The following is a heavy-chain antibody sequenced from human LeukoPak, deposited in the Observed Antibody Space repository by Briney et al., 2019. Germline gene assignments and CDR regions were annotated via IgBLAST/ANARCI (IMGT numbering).Heavy chain of an antibody. J-gene: IGHJ6*02. CDR2: MNPNSGNT. CDR3: ARVIVVVVAAHPFEGMDV. D-gene: IGHD2-15*01. CDR1: GYTFTSYD. V-gene: IGHV1-8*01. Sequence: GASVKVSCKASGYTFTSYDLNWVRQATGQGLEWMGWMNPNSGNTGYAQKFQGRVTMTRNTSISTAYMELSSLRSEDTAVYYCARVIVVVVAAHPFEGMDVWGQGTTVTVSS.